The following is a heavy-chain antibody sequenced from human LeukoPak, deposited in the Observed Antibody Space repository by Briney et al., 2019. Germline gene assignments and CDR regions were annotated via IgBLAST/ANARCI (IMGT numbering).Heavy chain of an antibody. Sequence: GGSLRLSCEASGLTFSSYAMCGVRQAPGKGLEWVSTITYSGGNTYYADSVKGRFTISRDNSKNTLYLQMKTLRAEDTAVYYCAKDPSDLGGSGSYNYSESWGQGTLVTVSS. V-gene: IGHV3-23*01. D-gene: IGHD3-10*01. J-gene: IGHJ4*02. CDR1: GLTFSSYA. CDR2: ITYSGGNT. CDR3: AKDPSDLGGSGSYNYSES.